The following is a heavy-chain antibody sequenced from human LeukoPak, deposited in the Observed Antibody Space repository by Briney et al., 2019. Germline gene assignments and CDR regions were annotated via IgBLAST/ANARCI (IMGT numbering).Heavy chain of an antibody. CDR2: IIPTFGTA. V-gene: IGHV1-69*06. CDR3: ARTPIVVVPAEPYYFDY. J-gene: IGHJ4*02. Sequence: SVKVSCKASGGTFSSYAISWVRQAPGQGLEWMGGIIPTFGTANYAQKFQGRVTITADKSTSTAYMELSSLRSEDTAVYYCARTPIVVVPAEPYYFDYWGQGTLVTVSS. CDR1: GGTFSSYA. D-gene: IGHD2-2*01.